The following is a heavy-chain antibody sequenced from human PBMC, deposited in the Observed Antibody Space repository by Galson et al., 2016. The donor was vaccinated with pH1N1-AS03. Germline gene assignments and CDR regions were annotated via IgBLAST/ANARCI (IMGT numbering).Heavy chain of an antibody. CDR1: GFSLSTSGVA. V-gene: IGHV2-5*02. D-gene: IGHD6-25*01. Sequence: PALVKPTQTLTLTCTFSGFSLSTSGVAVGWIRQPPGKALERLALIHWDDDKHYSPSLKSRLTITKDTSKNQVVLTMTNIDPVDTATYYCAHRPSSGPYWYFGLWGRGTLFTVSS. CDR3: AHRPSSGPYWYFGL. CDR2: IHWDDDK. J-gene: IGHJ2*01.